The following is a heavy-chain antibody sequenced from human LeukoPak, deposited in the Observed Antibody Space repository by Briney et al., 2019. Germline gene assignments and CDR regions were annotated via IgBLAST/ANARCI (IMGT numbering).Heavy chain of an antibody. J-gene: IGHJ4*02. D-gene: IGHD6-19*01. CDR2: ISSSSSTI. V-gene: IGHV3-48*04. CDR3: ARGPRLVAGTGPLDY. CDR1: EFTFSSYS. Sequence: PGGSLRLSCAASEFTFSSYSMNWVRQAPGKGLEWVSYISSSSSTIYYADSVKGRFTISRDNAKNSLYLQMNSLRAEDTAVYYCARGPRLVAGTGPLDYWGQGTLVTVSS.